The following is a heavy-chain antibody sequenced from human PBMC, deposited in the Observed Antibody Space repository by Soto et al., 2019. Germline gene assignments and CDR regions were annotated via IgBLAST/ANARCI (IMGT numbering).Heavy chain of an antibody. Sequence: EVQLVESGGGLVKPGGSLRLTCAASGFSFSSYSMNWVRQAPGKGLEWVSSISSSSVYIYYADSVRGRFTISRDNAKNSLYLQMNGLRDEDTAVYYCARGEHCTNCVCNEYDYWGQGTLVTVSS. D-gene: IGHD2-8*01. J-gene: IGHJ4*02. CDR2: ISSSSVYI. V-gene: IGHV3-21*01. CDR3: ARGEHCTNCVCNEYDY. CDR1: GFSFSSYS.